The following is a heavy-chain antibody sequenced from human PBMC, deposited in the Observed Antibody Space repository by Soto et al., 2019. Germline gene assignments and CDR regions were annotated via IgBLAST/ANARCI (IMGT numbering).Heavy chain of an antibody. CDR1: GFPFSSYG. Sequence: PGGSLESSCAAPGFPFSSYGMPWVRQAPGKGLEWVAVIWYHGNSMYYADSVKGRFTISRDNSKNTLYLQMNNLRAEDTAVYYCARYNTGHSDYWGQGTLVTVSS. D-gene: IGHD1-20*01. J-gene: IGHJ4*02. CDR3: ARYNTGHSDY. V-gene: IGHV3-33*01. CDR2: IWYHGNSM.